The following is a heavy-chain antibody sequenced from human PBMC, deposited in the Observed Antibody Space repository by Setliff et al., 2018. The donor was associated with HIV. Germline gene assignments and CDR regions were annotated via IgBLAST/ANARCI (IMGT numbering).Heavy chain of an antibody. CDR3: AREQYFDSSGYYY. CDR1: GGSFSDYY. CDR2: INHSGST. D-gene: IGHD3-22*01. V-gene: IGHV4-34*01. J-gene: IGHJ4*02. Sequence: SETLSLTCAVYGGSFSDYYWSWIRQPPGKGLEWIGEINHSGSTNYNPSLKSRVTISVDTSKNQFSLKLSSVTAADTAVYYCAREQYFDSSGYYYWGQGTLVTVSS.